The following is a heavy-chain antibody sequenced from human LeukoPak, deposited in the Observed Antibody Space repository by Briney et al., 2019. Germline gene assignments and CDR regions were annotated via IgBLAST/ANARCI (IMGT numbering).Heavy chain of an antibody. CDR1: GGTFSSYA. V-gene: IGHV1-69*13. D-gene: IGHD3-22*01. Sequence: SVKVSCKASGGTFSSYAISWVRQAPGQGLEWMGGIIPIFGTANYAQKFQGRVTITADESTSTAYMELSSLRSVDTAVYYCARGLINYYDSSGLYYFDYWGXXTLVTVSS. CDR2: IIPIFGTA. CDR3: ARGLINYYDSSGLYYFDY. J-gene: IGHJ4*01.